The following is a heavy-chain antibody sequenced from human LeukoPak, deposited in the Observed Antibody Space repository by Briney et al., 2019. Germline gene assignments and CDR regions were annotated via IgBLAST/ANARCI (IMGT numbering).Heavy chain of an antibody. Sequence: SETLSLTCTVSGGSISSYYWNWIRQPPGKGLEWIGYIYYSGSTNYNPSLKSRVTISVDTSKNQFSLKLSSVTAADTAVYYCARVTGYMIEDYFDYWGQGILVTVSS. J-gene: IGHJ4*02. CDR1: GGSISSYY. CDR3: ARVTGYMIEDYFDY. V-gene: IGHV4-59*01. CDR2: IYYSGST. D-gene: IGHD3-22*01.